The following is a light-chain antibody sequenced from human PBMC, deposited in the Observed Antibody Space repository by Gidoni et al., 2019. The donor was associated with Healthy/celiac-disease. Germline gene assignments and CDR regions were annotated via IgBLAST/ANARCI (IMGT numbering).Light chain of an antibody. V-gene: IGKV3-11*01. CDR2: DAS. Sequence: EIVLPHSPATLSLSPGDRATLSCRASQSVSSYLAWYQQKPGQAPRLLIYDASNRATGIPARFSGSGSGTDFTLTISSLEPEDFAVYYCQQRSNWPLTFGGGTKVEIK. CDR3: QQRSNWPLT. J-gene: IGKJ4*01. CDR1: QSVSSY.